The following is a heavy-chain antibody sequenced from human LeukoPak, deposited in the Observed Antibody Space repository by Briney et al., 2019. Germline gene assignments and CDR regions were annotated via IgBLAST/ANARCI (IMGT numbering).Heavy chain of an antibody. V-gene: IGHV4-31*03. CDR1: GGSISSGGYY. J-gene: IGHJ4*02. Sequence: SQTLSHPCTVPGGSISSGGYYWSWIRPHPGKGLEWTGYIYYSGSTYYTPSLKSRVTISVDTSKNQFSLKLSSVTAADTAVYYCARGYCSGGSCYSGLFDYWGQGTLVTVSS. D-gene: IGHD2-15*01. CDR3: ARGYCSGGSCYSGLFDY. CDR2: IYYSGST.